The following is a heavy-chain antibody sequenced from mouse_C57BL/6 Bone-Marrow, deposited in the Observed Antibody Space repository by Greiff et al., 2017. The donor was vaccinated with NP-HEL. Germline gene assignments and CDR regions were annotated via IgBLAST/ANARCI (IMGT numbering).Heavy chain of an antibody. V-gene: IGHV5-12*01. CDR3: ASHHWSVTPRYYFDY. Sequence: DVQLVESGGGLVQPGGSLKLSCAASGFTFSDYYMYWVRQTPEKRLEWVAYLGNGGGSTYYPDTVKGRFTISRDNAKNTLYLQMSRLKSEDTAMYYCASHHWSVTPRYYFDYWGQGTTLTVSS. CDR1: GFTFSDYY. CDR2: LGNGGGST. D-gene: IGHD2-12*01. J-gene: IGHJ2*01.